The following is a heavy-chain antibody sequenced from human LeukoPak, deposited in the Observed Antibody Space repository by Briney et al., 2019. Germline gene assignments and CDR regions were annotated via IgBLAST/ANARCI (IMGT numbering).Heavy chain of an antibody. CDR2: ISWNSGSI. Sequence: GGSLRLSCAASGFTFDDYAMHWVRQAPGKGLEWVSGISWNSGSIGYADSVKGRFTISRDNAKNSLYLQMNSLRAEDTALYYCATGTTPYYYYGMDVWGQGTTVTVSS. CDR1: GFTFDDYA. J-gene: IGHJ6*02. D-gene: IGHD1-1*01. V-gene: IGHV3-9*01. CDR3: ATGTTPYYYYGMDV.